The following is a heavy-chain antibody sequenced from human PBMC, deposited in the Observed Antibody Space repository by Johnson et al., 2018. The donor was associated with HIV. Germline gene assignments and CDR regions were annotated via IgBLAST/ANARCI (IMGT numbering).Heavy chain of an antibody. Sequence: VQLVESGGGLVQPGRSLRLSCAASGFTFDDYAMHWVRQAPGKGLEWVSGISWNSGSIGYADSVKGRFTISRDNAKNSLYVQMNSLRTEDTALYYCAKELPVQGDNDAFDIWGQGTMVTVSP. D-gene: IGHD3-16*01. V-gene: IGHV3-9*01. CDR2: ISWNSGSI. CDR1: GFTFDDYA. J-gene: IGHJ3*02. CDR3: AKELPVQGDNDAFDI.